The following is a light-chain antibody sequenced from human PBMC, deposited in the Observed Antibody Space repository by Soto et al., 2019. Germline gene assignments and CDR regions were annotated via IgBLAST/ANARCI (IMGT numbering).Light chain of an antibody. J-gene: IGKJ1*01. CDR2: DAS. V-gene: IGKV1-5*01. CDR3: QQYNSYPWT. Sequence: DIQMTQSPSTLSTSVGDRVTTTWRASQSISSWLAWYQQKPGKAPKLLIYDASSLESGVPSRFSGSGSGTEITLTISSLQPDDFATYYSQQYNSYPWTFGQGTKVEIK. CDR1: QSISSW.